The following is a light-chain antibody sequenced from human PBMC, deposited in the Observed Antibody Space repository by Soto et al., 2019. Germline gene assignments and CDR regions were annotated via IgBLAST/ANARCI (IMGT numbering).Light chain of an antibody. CDR3: QSYDSSLSVLV. J-gene: IGLJ3*02. Sequence: QSVLTQSPSVSGAPGQRVTISCTGSSSNIGAGYDVHWYQQLPGTAPKLLIYGNSNRPSGVPDRFSGSKSGTSASLAITGLQAEDEADYYCQSYDSSLSVLVFGGGTKVTVL. CDR1: SSNIGAGYD. CDR2: GNS. V-gene: IGLV1-40*01.